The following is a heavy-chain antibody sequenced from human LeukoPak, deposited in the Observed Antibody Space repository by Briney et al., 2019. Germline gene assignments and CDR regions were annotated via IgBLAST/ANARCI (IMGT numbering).Heavy chain of an antibody. CDR1: GFTFSSYS. J-gene: IGHJ3*01. CDR2: ISGSGGTT. V-gene: IGHV3-23*01. CDR3: ARDIVATKGAFDV. Sequence: GGSLRLSCAASGFTFSSYSIHWVRQAPGKGLEWVSGISGSGGTTYYADSVKGRFTISRDNSKNTLYLQMNSLRAEDTAVYYCARDIVATKGAFDVWGQGTMVTVSS. D-gene: IGHD5-12*01.